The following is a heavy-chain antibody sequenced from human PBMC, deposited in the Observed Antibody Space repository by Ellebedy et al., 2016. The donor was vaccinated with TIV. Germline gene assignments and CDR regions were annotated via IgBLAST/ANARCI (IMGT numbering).Heavy chain of an antibody. Sequence: GGSLRLXCAASRFTFSYAWMNWVRQAPGKGLEWVGRIKSKTDGGTADYAAPVKGRFTISRDDSKNTLYLQMNSLKTEDTAVYYCTTGPAAGMDVWGQGTTVTVSS. CDR1: RFTFSYAW. V-gene: IGHV3-15*07. D-gene: IGHD2-15*01. J-gene: IGHJ6*02. CDR2: IKSKTDGGTA. CDR3: TTGPAAGMDV.